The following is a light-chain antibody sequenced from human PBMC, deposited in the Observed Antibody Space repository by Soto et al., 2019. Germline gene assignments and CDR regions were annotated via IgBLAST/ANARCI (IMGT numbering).Light chain of an antibody. CDR1: QSVSSN. J-gene: IGKJ5*01. Sequence: EIVMTQSPATLSVSPWERATLSCRASQSVSSNLARYQQKPAQAPRLLIYGASTRATGIPARFSGSGSGTDFTLTISSLEPEDFAVYYCQQRNNWPSFGHGTRLEIK. CDR3: QQRNNWPS. V-gene: IGKV3-15*01. CDR2: GAS.